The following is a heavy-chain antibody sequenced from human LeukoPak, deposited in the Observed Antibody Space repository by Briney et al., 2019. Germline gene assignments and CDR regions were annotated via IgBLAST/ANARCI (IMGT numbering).Heavy chain of an antibody. V-gene: IGHV4-61*02. CDR1: GGSISSGSYY. Sequence: SQTLSLTCTVSGGSISSGSYYWRWIRQPAGKGLEWIGRIYTSGSTNCNPSRRSRVTVSVDTSKNQFSLRLSSVTAADTDVYYCARYIDGVWHFDYWGQGTLVTVSS. D-gene: IGHD2-8*01. J-gene: IGHJ4*02. CDR2: IYTSGST. CDR3: ARYIDGVWHFDY.